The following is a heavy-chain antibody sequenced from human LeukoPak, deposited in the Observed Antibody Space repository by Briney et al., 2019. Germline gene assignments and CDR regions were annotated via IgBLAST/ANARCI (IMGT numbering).Heavy chain of an antibody. D-gene: IGHD3-22*01. Sequence: SVKVSCKASGGTFSSYAISWVRQAPGQGLEWMGRIIPILGIANYAQKFQGRVSITADKSTSTAYMELSSLRSEDTAVYYCAIYYDSSGYYYSWGQGTLVTVSS. V-gene: IGHV1-69*04. CDR1: GGTFSSYA. J-gene: IGHJ4*02. CDR2: IIPILGIA. CDR3: AIYYDSSGYYYS.